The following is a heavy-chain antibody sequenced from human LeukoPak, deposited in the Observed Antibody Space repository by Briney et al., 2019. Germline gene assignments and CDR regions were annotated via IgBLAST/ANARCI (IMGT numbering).Heavy chain of an antibody. CDR2: ISYDGSNK. V-gene: IGHV3-30*03. D-gene: IGHD1-26*01. Sequence: PGRSLRLSCAASGFTFSRYGMHWVRQAPGKGLEWVAVISYDGSNKYYADSVKGRFTISRDNSKNTLYLQMNSLRAEDTAVYYCARPSGSYSRDAFDIWGQGTMVTVSS. J-gene: IGHJ3*02. CDR3: ARPSGSYSRDAFDI. CDR1: GFTFSRYG.